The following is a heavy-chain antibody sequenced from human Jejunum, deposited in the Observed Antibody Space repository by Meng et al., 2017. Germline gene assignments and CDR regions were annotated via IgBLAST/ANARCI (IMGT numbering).Heavy chain of an antibody. V-gene: IGHV4-4*02. D-gene: IGHD2/OR15-2a*01. Sequence: QVQLQESGPGLAQPSGTLSLTCDVSGGSITTNHWWSWVRQPPGKGLEWIGEIYFTGTTNYNPSLKSRVTMSVDQSKNQVSLKLTSVSAADTAVYFCARGINFYDAAAYSFENYFDHWSQGALVTVSS. CDR1: GGSITTNHW. CDR2: IYFTGTT. J-gene: IGHJ4*02. CDR3: ARGINFYDAAAYSFENYFDH.